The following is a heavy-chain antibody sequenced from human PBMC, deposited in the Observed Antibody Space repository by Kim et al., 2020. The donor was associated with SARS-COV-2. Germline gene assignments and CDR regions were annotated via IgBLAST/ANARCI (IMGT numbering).Heavy chain of an antibody. CDR3: ARYYYGSGSYRNYWYFDL. Sequence: GGSLRLSCAASGFTFSSYSMNWVRQAPGKGLEWVSYISSSSSTIYYADSVKGRFTISRDNAKNSLYLQMNSLRDEDTAVYYCARYYYGSGSYRNYWYFDLWGRGTLVTVSS. CDR2: ISSSSSTI. CDR1: GFTFSSYS. J-gene: IGHJ2*01. D-gene: IGHD3-10*01. V-gene: IGHV3-48*02.